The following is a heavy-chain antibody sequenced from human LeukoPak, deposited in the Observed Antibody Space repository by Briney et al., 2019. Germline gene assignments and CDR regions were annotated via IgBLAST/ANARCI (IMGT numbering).Heavy chain of an antibody. CDR2: ISGSGGST. D-gene: IGHD6-13*01. J-gene: IGHJ4*02. CDR3: AKVSRAESFDY. Sequence: GGSLRLSCAASGLTFSSYAMSWVRQAPGKGLEWVSAISGSGGSTHYADSVKGRFTISRDNSKNTLYLQMNSLRAEDTAVYYCAKVSRAESFDYWGQGTLVTVSS. CDR1: GLTFSSYA. V-gene: IGHV3-23*01.